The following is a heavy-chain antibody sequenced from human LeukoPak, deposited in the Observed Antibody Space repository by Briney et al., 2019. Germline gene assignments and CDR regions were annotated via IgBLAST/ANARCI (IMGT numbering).Heavy chain of an antibody. J-gene: IGHJ6*03. Sequence: SETLSLTCTVSGGSISSYYWSWIRQPPGKGLVWIGYIYYSGSTNYSPSLKSRVTISVDTSKNQFSLKLSSVTAADTAVYYCARDPVFRAYDSSGYYHYYYYMDVWGKGTTVTVSS. D-gene: IGHD3-22*01. V-gene: IGHV4-59*01. CDR2: IYYSGST. CDR3: ARDPVFRAYDSSGYYHYYYYMDV. CDR1: GGSISSYY.